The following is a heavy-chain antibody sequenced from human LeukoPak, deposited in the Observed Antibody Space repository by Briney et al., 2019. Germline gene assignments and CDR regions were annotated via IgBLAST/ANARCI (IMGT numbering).Heavy chain of an antibody. CDR3: ARDGRGPDY. V-gene: IGHV3-74*01. CDR1: GFTFSSYE. D-gene: IGHD3/OR15-3a*01. Sequence: PGGSLRLSCAASGFTFSSYEMNWVRQAPGKGLVSVSRIESDGRTAYADSVKGRFIISRDNAKNTLYLQMNSLRVEDTAVYYCARDGRGPDYWGQGTLVTVSS. CDR2: IESDGRT. J-gene: IGHJ4*02.